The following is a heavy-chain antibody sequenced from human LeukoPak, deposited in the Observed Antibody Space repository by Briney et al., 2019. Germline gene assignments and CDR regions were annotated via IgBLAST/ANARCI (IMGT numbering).Heavy chain of an antibody. CDR3: AKDGWLSGFDY. CDR1: GFTFSSYA. V-gene: IGHV3-23*01. CDR2: ISGSGGST. Sequence: GGSLRLSSAASGFTFSSYAISWVRQAPGKGLEWVSAISGSGGSTYYADSVKGRFTISRDNSKNTLYLQMNSQRAEDTAVYYCAKDGWLSGFDYWGQGTLVTVSS. J-gene: IGHJ4*02. D-gene: IGHD3-9*01.